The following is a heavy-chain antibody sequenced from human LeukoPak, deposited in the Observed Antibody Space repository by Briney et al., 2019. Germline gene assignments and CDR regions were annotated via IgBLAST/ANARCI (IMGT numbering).Heavy chain of an antibody. J-gene: IGHJ4*02. V-gene: IGHV3-23*01. D-gene: IGHD6-13*01. Sequence: PGESLRLSCEASGFSFSTYAMSWVRQAPGKGLEWVSGISDSGSGTYYADSVKGRFTISRDNSKSTLYLQMNSLRAEDTAVYYCARVLYSSTLDYWGQGTLVTVSS. CDR2: ISDSGSGT. CDR1: GFSFSTYA. CDR3: ARVLYSSTLDY.